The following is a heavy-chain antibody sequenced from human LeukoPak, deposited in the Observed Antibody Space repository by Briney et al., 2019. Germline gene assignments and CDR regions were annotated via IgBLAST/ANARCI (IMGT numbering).Heavy chain of an antibody. CDR1: GYSISSGYY. J-gene: IGHJ5*02. CDR2: INHSGST. CDR3: ARGRYYYGSGSSHNWFDP. D-gene: IGHD3-10*01. V-gene: IGHV4-38-2*02. Sequence: PSETLSLTCTVSGYSISSGYYWGWIRQPPGKGPEWIGEINHSGSTNYNPSLKSRVTISVDTSKNQFSLKLSSVTAADTAVYYCARGRYYYGSGSSHNWFDPWGQGTLVTVSS.